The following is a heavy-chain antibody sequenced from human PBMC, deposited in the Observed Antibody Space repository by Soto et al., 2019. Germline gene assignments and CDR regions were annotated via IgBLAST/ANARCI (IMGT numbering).Heavy chain of an antibody. V-gene: IGHV1-69*12. D-gene: IGHD5-12*01. CDR2: IIPIFGTV. CDR1: GGTFSSYA. Sequence: QVQLVQSGAEVKKPGSSVKVSCKASGGTFSSYAISWVRQAPGQGLEWMGGIIPIFGTVNYAQKFQGRGTISADESTSTAYMERSSLRAEDTAVYYCARGNHRWLQLWYFDLWCRGTMVTVSS. J-gene: IGHJ2*01. CDR3: ARGNHRWLQLWYFDL.